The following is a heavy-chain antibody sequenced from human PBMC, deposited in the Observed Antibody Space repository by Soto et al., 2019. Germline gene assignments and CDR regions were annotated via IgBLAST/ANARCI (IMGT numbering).Heavy chain of an antibody. V-gene: IGHV3-53*01. CDR1: GFAVSSNY. CDR2: IYAGGST. J-gene: IGHJ4*02. D-gene: IGHD3-10*01. Sequence: GGSLRLSCEASGFAVSSNYMSWVRQAPGKGLEWVSVIYAGGSTYHADSVRGRFTISRDNYKNTLYLQMNSLRAEDTAVYYCARGFHSMTYYGEYYFDSWGQGTLVTVSS. CDR3: ARGFHSMTYYGEYYFDS.